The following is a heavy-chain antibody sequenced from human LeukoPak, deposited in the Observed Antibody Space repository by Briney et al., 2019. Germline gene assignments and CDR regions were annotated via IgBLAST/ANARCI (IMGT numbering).Heavy chain of an antibody. J-gene: IGHJ6*02. CDR1: GFTFSSYG. CDR2: IWYDGSNK. CDR3: ARDLPPDILTGYYGGYYYYGMDV. D-gene: IGHD3-9*01. Sequence: PGRSLRLSCAASGFTFSSYGMHWVRQAPGKGLAWVAVIWYDGSNKYYADSVKGRFTISRDNSKNTLYLQMNSLRAEDTAVYYCARDLPPDILTGYYGGYYYYGMDVWGQGTTVTVSS. V-gene: IGHV3-33*01.